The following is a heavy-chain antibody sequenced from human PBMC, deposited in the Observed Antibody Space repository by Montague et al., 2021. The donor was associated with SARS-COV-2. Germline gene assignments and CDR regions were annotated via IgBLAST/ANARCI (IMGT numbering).Heavy chain of an antibody. J-gene: IGHJ6*02. CDR3: TSGREGNYNVMDV. CDR2: SHLRSKWYN. D-gene: IGHD1-1*01. V-gene: IGHV6-1*01. Sequence: CAISGDSVSSDRATWNWDRQSPAIGFDRLGRSHLRSKWYNDYAVSVRGRVTINPDTSKNQFSLQLNSVTPEDTAIYYCTSGREGNYNVMDVWGQGTTVTVAS. CDR1: GDSVSSDRAT.